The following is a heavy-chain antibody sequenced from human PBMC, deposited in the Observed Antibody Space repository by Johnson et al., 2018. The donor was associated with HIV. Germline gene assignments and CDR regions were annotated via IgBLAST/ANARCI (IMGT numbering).Heavy chain of an antibody. CDR3: TRGWGYAFDV. J-gene: IGHJ3*01. CDR1: GFTFDDYA. D-gene: IGHD3-10*01. CDR2: ISWNSGSI. Sequence: VQLVESGGGLVKPGGSLRLSCAASGFTFDDYAMHWVRQAPGKGLEWFSGISWNSGSIGYADSVKGRFTISRDNAKNTLYLQMNSLRAEDTAVYYCTRGWGYAFDVWGQGTMVTVSS. V-gene: IGHV3-9*01.